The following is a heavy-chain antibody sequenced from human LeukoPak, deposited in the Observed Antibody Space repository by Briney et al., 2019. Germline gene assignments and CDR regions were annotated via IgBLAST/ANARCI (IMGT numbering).Heavy chain of an antibody. D-gene: IGHD3-22*01. V-gene: IGHV4-39*07. CDR1: GGSISSSSYY. CDR3: ARDSTANYYDSSGKGRPRLNGMDV. Sequence: SETLSLTCTVSGGSISSSSYYWGWIRQPPGKGLEWIGSIYYSGSTYYNPSLKSRVTISVDTSKNQFSLKLSSVTAADTAVYYCARDSTANYYDSSGKGRPRLNGMDVWGQGTTVTVSS. CDR2: IYYSGST. J-gene: IGHJ6*02.